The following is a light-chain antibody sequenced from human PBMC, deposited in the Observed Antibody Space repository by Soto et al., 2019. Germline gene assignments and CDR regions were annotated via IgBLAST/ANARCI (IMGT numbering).Light chain of an antibody. CDR1: QSISSW. Sequence: DIQMTQSPSTLSASVGDRVTITCWASQSISSWLAWYQQKPGKAPKLLIYKASSLESGVPSRFSGSGSGTEFTLTLRSLQPDDLATYYCQHYNSFPAFGQGTKVEIK. J-gene: IGKJ1*01. CDR2: KAS. V-gene: IGKV1-5*03. CDR3: QHYNSFPA.